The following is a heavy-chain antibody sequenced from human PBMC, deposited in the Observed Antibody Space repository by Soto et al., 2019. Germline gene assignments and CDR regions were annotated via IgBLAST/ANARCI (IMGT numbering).Heavy chain of an antibody. CDR3: ARHSKPLERRSHFDY. CDR1: GGSIGSYY. J-gene: IGHJ4*02. CDR2: MYYRGNT. V-gene: IGHV4-59*08. D-gene: IGHD1-1*01. Sequence: PSETLSLTCTVSGGSIGSYYWSWIRQSPGKGLEWIGCMYYRGNTNYNPSLQSRVTMSVDTSKNQFSLKLSSVTAADTAVYYCARHSKPLERRSHFDYWGQGTLVTVSS.